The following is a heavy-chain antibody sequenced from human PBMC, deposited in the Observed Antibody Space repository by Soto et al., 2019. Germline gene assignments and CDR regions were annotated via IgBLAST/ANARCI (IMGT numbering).Heavy chain of an antibody. Sequence: EVQLLESGGGLVQPGGSLRLSCAASGSIFNNYAMTWVRQAPGKGLEWVSLISGSGYSTYYAESVKGRFTIFRDNSKNTLYLQMSSLRAEDTAIYYCAKGIYDYALDRWGQGTLVTVSS. CDR2: ISGSGYST. CDR3: AKGIYDYALDR. J-gene: IGHJ5*02. D-gene: IGHD3-16*01. CDR1: GSIFNNYA. V-gene: IGHV3-23*01.